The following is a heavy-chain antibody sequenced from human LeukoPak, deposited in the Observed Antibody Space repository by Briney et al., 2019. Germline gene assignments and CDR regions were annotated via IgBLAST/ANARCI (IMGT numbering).Heavy chain of an antibody. CDR1: GGSISSSSYY. V-gene: IGHV4-39*07. CDR3: ARYKQLAFNWFDP. J-gene: IGHJ5*02. CDR2: IYYSGST. Sequence: PSETLSLTCTVSGGSISSSSYYWGWIRQPPGKGLEWIGSIYYSGSTYYNPSLKSRVTISVDTSKNQFSLKLSSVTAADTAVYYCARYKQLAFNWFDPWGQGTPVTVSS. D-gene: IGHD6-13*01.